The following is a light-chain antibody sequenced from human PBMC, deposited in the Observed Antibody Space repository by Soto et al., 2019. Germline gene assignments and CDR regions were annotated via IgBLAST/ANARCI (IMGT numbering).Light chain of an antibody. CDR2: DVS. CDR1: NNDVGRYNY. CDR3: NSYTSSSTYV. V-gene: IGLV2-14*04. J-gene: IGLJ1*01. Sequence: SGSRYHLKSITIFNNGNNNDVGRYNYVSWYQQHPGKAPKLIIYDVSNRPSGVSNRFSGSKSGNTASLTISGLQAEDEADYYCNSYTSSSTYVFGTGTKVTVL.